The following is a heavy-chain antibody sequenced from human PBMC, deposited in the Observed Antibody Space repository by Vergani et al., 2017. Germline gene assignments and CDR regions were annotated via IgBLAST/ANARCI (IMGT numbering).Heavy chain of an antibody. Sequence: QLHLQESGPGLVKPSETLSLTCHVFGVSVTDYNCNWIRQAPGKGLEWIGSLSTTGGATHASHHPSLKSRVSISVYTSKSQFSLRLTSVTAADSAIYYCAGDTHSWQRADRWGQGLLVSVSS. J-gene: IGHJ5*02. CDR1: GVSVTDYN. CDR2: LSTTGGA. D-gene: IGHD6-13*01. V-gene: IGHV4-59*02. CDR3: AGDTHSWQRADR.